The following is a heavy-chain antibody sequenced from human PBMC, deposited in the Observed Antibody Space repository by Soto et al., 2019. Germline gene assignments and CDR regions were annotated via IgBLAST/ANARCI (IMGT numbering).Heavy chain of an antibody. CDR2: ISGSGGTT. J-gene: IGHJ4*01. CDR1: GFTFSSNA. CDR3: ARDCGGDCYTNVDY. D-gene: IGHD2-21*02. Sequence: EAQLLESGGGLVQPGGSLRLSCAASGFTFSSNAMSWVRQAPGRGLEWVSAISGSGGTTYYGDSVRGRFNVSRDNSRDTLYLQINSLRADDTALYYCARDCGGDCYTNVDYCGHGTLVTVSS. V-gene: IGHV3-23*01.